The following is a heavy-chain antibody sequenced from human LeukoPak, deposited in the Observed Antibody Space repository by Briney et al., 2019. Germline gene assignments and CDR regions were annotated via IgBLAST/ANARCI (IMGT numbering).Heavy chain of an antibody. CDR2: IRSKANSYAT. D-gene: IGHD4-17*01. J-gene: IGHJ3*02. CDR1: GFTFSGSA. V-gene: IGHV3-73*01. CDR3: TRRGDYGDFGDAFDI. Sequence: GGSLRLSCAASGFTFSGSAMHWVRQASGKGLEGVGRIRSKANSYATAYAASVKGRFTISRDDSKNTAYLQMNSLKTEDTAVYYCTRRGDYGDFGDAFDIWGQGTMVTVSS.